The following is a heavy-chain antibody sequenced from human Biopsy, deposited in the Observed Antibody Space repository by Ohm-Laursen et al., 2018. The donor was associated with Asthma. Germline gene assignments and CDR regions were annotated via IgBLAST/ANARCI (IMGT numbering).Heavy chain of an antibody. CDR1: GYSLTDLS. V-gene: IGHV1-24*01. Sequence: ASVKVSCKISGYSLTDLSMHWVRQAPGQGLEWMGGHDHEEGGTVNARRFQGRVTMTEDTSTDTAYMELSSLSSDDTAVYYCAADFPKDYVRYNFQFWGQGTLATVSS. D-gene: IGHD4-17*01. CDR2: HDHEEGGT. J-gene: IGHJ4*02. CDR3: AADFPKDYVRYNFQF.